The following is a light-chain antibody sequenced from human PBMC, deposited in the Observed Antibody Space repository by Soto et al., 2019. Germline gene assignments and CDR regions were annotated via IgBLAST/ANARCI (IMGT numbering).Light chain of an antibody. J-gene: IGLJ3*02. V-gene: IGLV2-14*01. CDR3: QAYDNSLGVFVL. CDR1: TSDIGDYNY. Sequence: QSALTQPASVSGSPGQSITISCTGTTSDIGDYNYVSWYQHLPDKVPKLIISLVSNRPSGVSNRFSGSKSGNTASLTITGLQAEDEADYYCQAYDNSLGVFVLFGGGTKLTVL. CDR2: LVS.